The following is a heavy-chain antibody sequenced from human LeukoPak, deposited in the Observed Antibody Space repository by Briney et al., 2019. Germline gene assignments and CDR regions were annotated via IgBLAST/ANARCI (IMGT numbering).Heavy chain of an antibody. CDR2: INPSGGST. CDR1: GYTFTRYY. Sequence: ASVKLSCKASGYTFTRYYMPWVRQAPGQGLEWMGLINPSGGSTSYAQKFQGRVTMTRDTSTSTVYMELSSLRSEDTAVYYCARVSSVGYSYTLDYWGQGTLVTVSS. D-gene: IGHD5-18*01. CDR3: ARVSSVGYSYTLDY. J-gene: IGHJ4*02. V-gene: IGHV1-46*01.